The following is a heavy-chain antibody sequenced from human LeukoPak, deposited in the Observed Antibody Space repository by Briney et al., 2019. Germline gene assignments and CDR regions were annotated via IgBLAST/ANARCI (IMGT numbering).Heavy chain of an antibody. CDR2: IKGDASEK. Sequence: GGSLRLSCAVSGFSINNYWMTWYRQAPGKGLECVAHIKGDASEKHYVDSVKGRFTISRDNAENSLYLQMNSLRAEDTAVYYCARQAGVTWGQGTLVTV. J-gene: IGHJ5*02. CDR1: GFSINNYW. CDR3: ARQAGVT. D-gene: IGHD6-19*01. V-gene: IGHV3-7*01.